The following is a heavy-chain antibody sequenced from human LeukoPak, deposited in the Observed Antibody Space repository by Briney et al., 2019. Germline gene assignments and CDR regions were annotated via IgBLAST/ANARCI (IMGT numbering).Heavy chain of an antibody. CDR3: ARGVTMIVEPWGNGPALYYYYYMDV. CDR2: IDHSGST. J-gene: IGHJ6*03. V-gene: IGHV4-34*01. Sequence: SETLSLTCAVYGGSFSNYYWTWIRQPPGKGLEWIGEIDHSGSTNYNPSLKSRVTISVDTSKNQFSLKLSSVTAADTAVYYCARGVTMIVEPWGNGPALYYYYYMDVWGKGTTVTVSS. CDR1: GGSFSNYY. D-gene: IGHD3-22*01.